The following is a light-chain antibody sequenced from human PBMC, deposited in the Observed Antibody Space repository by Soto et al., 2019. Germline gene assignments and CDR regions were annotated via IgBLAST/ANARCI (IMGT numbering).Light chain of an antibody. V-gene: IGKV3-15*01. CDR2: GAS. CDR1: QSVSSN. J-gene: IGKJ1*01. CDR3: QQYNKWPWT. Sequence: EIALTQSPGTLSLSPGERATLSCRASQSVSSNLAWYQHKPGQAPRLLIYGASPRATGIPGRFSGSGSGTVFTLTISSLQSEDFGVYYCQQYNKWPWTFGRGTKVDIK.